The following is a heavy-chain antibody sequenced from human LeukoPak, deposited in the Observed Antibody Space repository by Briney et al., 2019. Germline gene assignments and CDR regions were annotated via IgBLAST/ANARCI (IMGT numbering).Heavy chain of an antibody. CDR3: ARASVATIYYFQH. CDR2: SDGSST. J-gene: IGHJ1*01. Sequence: GGSLRLSCAASGFTFSSYWMHWVRHAPGKGLVWVSRSDGSSTSYADSVKGRFTISRDNAKNTLYLQMNSLRAEDTAVYYCARASVATIYYFQHWGQGTLATVSS. V-gene: IGHV3-74*01. D-gene: IGHD5-12*01. CDR1: GFTFSSYW.